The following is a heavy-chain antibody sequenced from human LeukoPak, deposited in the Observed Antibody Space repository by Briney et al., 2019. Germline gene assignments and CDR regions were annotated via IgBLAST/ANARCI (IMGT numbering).Heavy chain of an antibody. V-gene: IGHV3-53*01. CDR3: AREGGPYSSTLRGH. Sequence: PGGSLRLSCAVSGFTVSGNYMRWVRQAPGKGLEWVSVMYSSGSTYYGDSVKGRFTISRDNSKNTLYLQMNSLRAEDTAVYYCAREGGPYSSTLRGHWGQGTLVTVSS. D-gene: IGHD6-19*01. CDR2: MYSSGST. J-gene: IGHJ4*02. CDR1: GFTVSGNY.